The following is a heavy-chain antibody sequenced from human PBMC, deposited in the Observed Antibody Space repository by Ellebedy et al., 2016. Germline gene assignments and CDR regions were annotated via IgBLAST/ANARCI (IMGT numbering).Heavy chain of an antibody. J-gene: IGHJ5*02. CDR1: GGSITTTNYY. D-gene: IGHD3-9*01. CDR2: IYYDGRA. Sequence: SETLSLTCTVSGGSITTTNYYWGWIRQPPGTGLEWIGSIYYDGRAHYNASFQSRVTISADTSKNQISLKMRSLTAADTAVYYCARHVGYSGFLTDYYELNWFDPWGQGTLVTVSS. V-gene: IGHV4-39*01. CDR3: ARHVGYSGFLTDYYELNWFDP.